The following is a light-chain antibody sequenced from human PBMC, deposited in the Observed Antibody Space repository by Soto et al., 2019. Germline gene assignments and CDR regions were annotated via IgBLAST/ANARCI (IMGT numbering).Light chain of an antibody. J-gene: IGKJ3*01. Sequence: EIVMTQSPATLSVSPGERATLSCRASRSVSSDLAWYQQKPGQAPRLLIYRAPTRATAIPARFSGSGSGTEFTLTISSLQSEDFAVYYCQQYNNWPFTFGPGTKVDVK. V-gene: IGKV3-15*01. CDR1: RSVSSD. CDR2: RAP. CDR3: QQYNNWPFT.